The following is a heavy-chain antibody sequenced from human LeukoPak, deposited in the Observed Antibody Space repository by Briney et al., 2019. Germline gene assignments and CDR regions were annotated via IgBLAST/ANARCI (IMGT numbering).Heavy chain of an antibody. D-gene: IGHD1-26*01. CDR3: ARVSGNYYDFDY. CDR2: IYYSGST. Sequence: SETLSLTCTVSGGSISSSSYYWGWIRQPPGKGLEWIGSIYYSGSTYYNPSLKSRVTISVDTSKNQFSLKLNSVTAADTAVYYCARVSGNYYDFDYWGQGTLVTVSS. CDR1: GGSISSSSYY. V-gene: IGHV4-39*07. J-gene: IGHJ4*02.